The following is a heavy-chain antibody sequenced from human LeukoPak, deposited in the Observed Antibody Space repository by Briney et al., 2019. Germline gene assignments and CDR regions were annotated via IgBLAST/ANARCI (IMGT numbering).Heavy chain of an antibody. D-gene: IGHD2-2*01. CDR3: ARAPYCTSTSCYAGYYYYYYMDV. J-gene: IGHJ6*03. Sequence: ASERVSCKASGYTFTSHGISWVRQAPGQGLEWMGWISAYNGNPNYAQNLQGRVTVATDTSTNTAYMELRSLRSDDTAVYYCARAPYCTSTSCYAGYYYYYYMDVWGKGTTVTVSS. CDR1: GYTFTSHG. V-gene: IGHV1-18*01. CDR2: ISAYNGNP.